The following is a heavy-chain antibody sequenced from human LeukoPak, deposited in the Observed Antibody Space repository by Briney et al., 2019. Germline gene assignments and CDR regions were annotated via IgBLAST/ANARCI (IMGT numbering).Heavy chain of an antibody. Sequence: PGASLRLSCAASVFTFSIHAMDWVRQAPGKGLEWVSGISGIGISIYYADSVKGRFTISRDNTKNMVYLQTNSLIAEDTAVYYCAKGISGFDSPVDFWGRGTLVTVSS. V-gene: IGHV3-23*01. CDR2: ISGIGISI. CDR3: AKGISGFDSPVDF. CDR1: VFTFSIHA. D-gene: IGHD6-19*01. J-gene: IGHJ4*02.